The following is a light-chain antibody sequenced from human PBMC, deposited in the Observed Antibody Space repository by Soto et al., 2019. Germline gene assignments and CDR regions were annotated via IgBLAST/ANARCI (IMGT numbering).Light chain of an antibody. Sequence: VLTRSSATLSLSPGKRATLSCRASQSITNNYLAWYQQKPGRAHRLLIYGASSRATGIPDRFSGSGSGTDFTLTISRLEPEDFAMYYCQQYGYLVTFGGGTKVDIK. CDR2: GAS. V-gene: IGKV3-20*01. CDR1: QSITNNY. CDR3: QQYGYLVT. J-gene: IGKJ4*01.